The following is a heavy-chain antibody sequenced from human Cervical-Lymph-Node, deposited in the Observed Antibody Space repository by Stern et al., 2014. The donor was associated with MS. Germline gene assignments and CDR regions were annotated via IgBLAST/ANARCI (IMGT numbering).Heavy chain of an antibody. Sequence: QLQLQESGPGLVKPSQTLSLTCTVSGGSFRSGGFYWSWIRQHPGKGLEWIGNIYYSGRTNYNRSLKSRLTISVDMSMNQFSLKLTSVTAADTAVYYCARDTEIYYDSSGYFHYFDYWGQGTLVTVSS. CDR1: GGSFRSGGFY. CDR2: IYYSGRT. V-gene: IGHV4-31*03. D-gene: IGHD3-22*01. CDR3: ARDTEIYYDSSGYFHYFDY. J-gene: IGHJ4*02.